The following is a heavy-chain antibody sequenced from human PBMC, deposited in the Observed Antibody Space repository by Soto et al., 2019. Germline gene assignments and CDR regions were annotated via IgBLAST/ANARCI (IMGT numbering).Heavy chain of an antibody. CDR2: IYYSGST. V-gene: IGHV4-30-4*01. D-gene: IGHD3-10*01. Sequence: QVQLQESGPGLVKPSQTLSLTCTVSGGSISSGDYYWSWIRQPPGKGLEWIGYIYYSGSTYYNPFLKSRVTISVDTSKNQFSLKLSSVTAADTAVYYCARVGITMVRGVTYYYYGMDVWGQGTTVTVSS. CDR3: ARVGITMVRGVTYYYYGMDV. J-gene: IGHJ6*02. CDR1: GGSISSGDYY.